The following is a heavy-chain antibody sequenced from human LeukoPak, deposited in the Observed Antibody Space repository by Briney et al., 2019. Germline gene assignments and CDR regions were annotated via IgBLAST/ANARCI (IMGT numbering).Heavy chain of an antibody. D-gene: IGHD5-18*01. J-gene: IGHJ4*02. CDR2: IWYDGSNK. CDR1: GFTFSSYG. V-gene: IGHV3-33*01. CDR3: APDQGADTAMVLFY. Sequence: GGSLRLSCAASGFTFSSYGMHWVRQAPGKGLEWVAVIWYDGSNKCYADSVKGRFTISRDNSKNTLYLQMNSLRAEDTAVYYCAPDQGADTAMVLFYWGQGTLVTVSS.